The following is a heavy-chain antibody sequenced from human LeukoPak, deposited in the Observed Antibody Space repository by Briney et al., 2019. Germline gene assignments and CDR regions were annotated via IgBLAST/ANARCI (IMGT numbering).Heavy chain of an antibody. Sequence: ASVKVSCKVSGYTLAELSMHWVRQAPGKGLEWVGGFDPEDGETIYAQKFQGRVTMTEDTSTDTAYMELSSLRSEDTAVYYCATVNRDSSSSWCYFDYWGQGTLVTVSS. CDR3: ATVNRDSSSSWCYFDY. CDR2: FDPEDGET. J-gene: IGHJ4*02. D-gene: IGHD6-6*01. CDR1: GYTLAELS. V-gene: IGHV1-24*01.